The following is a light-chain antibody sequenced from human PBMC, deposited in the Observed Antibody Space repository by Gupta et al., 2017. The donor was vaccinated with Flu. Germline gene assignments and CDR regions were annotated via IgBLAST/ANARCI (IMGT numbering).Light chain of an antibody. CDR3: QQYGSSPQYT. CDR1: QSVSSSY. CDR2: GAS. Sequence: TVSVSPGERATLSCRASQSVSSSYLAWYQQKPGQAPRLLIYGASSRATGIPDRFSGSGSGTDFTLTISRLEPEDFAVYYCQQYGSSPQYTFGQGTKLEIK. V-gene: IGKV3-20*01. J-gene: IGKJ2*01.